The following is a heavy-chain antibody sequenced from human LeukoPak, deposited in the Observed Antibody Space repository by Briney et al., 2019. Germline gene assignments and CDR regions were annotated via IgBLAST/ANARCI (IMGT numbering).Heavy chain of an antibody. CDR1: GGSISSSSCY. CDR2: LHYSGST. J-gene: IGHJ4*02. CDR3: ARHPMDYGSGSYYDY. D-gene: IGHD3-10*01. V-gene: IGHV4-39*01. Sequence: SETLSLTCTVSGGSISSSSCYWGWIRQPPGKGLEWIGSLHYSGSTYYNPSLKSRVTISVDTSKNQFSLKMSSVTAADTAVYYCARHPMDYGSGSYYDYWGQGTLVTVSS.